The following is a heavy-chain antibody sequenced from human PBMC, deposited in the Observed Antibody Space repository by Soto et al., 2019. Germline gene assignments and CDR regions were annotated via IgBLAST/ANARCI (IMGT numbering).Heavy chain of an antibody. CDR1: GGSISSGGYY. D-gene: IGHD2-21*02. Sequence: QVQLQESGPGLVKPSQTLSLTCTVSGGSISSGGYYWSWIRQHPGKGLEWIGYIYYSGSTYYNPSLKSRVTISVVTSKNQFSLKLSSVTAADTAVYYCARDVRGDSPPYWYFDLWGRGTLVTVSS. J-gene: IGHJ2*01. CDR3: ARDVRGDSPPYWYFDL. V-gene: IGHV4-31*03. CDR2: IYYSGST.